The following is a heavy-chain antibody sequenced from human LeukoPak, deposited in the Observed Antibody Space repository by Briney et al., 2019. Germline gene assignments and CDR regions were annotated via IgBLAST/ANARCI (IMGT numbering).Heavy chain of an antibody. CDR3: AREFSSGYYYKFYYYYGMDV. CDR2: FCAYNGNT. Sequence: ASVTVSCKASGYTFTAYYMHWVRQAPGPALEWMGWFCAYNGNTNYAQKLQSRVTMTTDTSTSTAYMELRSLRSDDTAVYYCAREFSSGYYYKFYYYYGMDVWGQGTTVTVSS. V-gene: IGHV1-18*04. D-gene: IGHD3-22*01. J-gene: IGHJ6*02. CDR1: GYTFTAYY.